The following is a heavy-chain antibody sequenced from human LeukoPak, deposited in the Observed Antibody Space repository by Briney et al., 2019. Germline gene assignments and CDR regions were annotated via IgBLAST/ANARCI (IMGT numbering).Heavy chain of an antibody. CDR3: ARLVTPPGYSYGSFDY. D-gene: IGHD5-18*01. CDR2: IYYSGST. V-gene: IGHV4-31*03. J-gene: IGHJ4*02. CDR1: GGSISSGGYY. Sequence: SQTLSLTCTVSGGSISSGGYYWSWIRQHPGKGLEWIGYIYYSGSTYYNPSLKSRVTISADTSKNQFSLKLSSVTAADTAVYYCARLVTPPGYSYGSFDYWGQGTLVTVSS.